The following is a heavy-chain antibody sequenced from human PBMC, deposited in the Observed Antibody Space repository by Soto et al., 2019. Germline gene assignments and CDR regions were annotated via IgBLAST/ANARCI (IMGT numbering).Heavy chain of an antibody. CDR2: IRSKANSYAT. Sequence: GGSLRLSCAASGFTFSGSAMHWVRQASGKGLEWVGRIRSKANSYATAYAASVKGWFTISRDDSKNTAYLQMNSLKTEDTVVYYCTRHQTYYYGMDVWGQGTTVTVSS. J-gene: IGHJ6*02. CDR1: GFTFSGSA. V-gene: IGHV3-73*01. CDR3: TRHQTYYYGMDV.